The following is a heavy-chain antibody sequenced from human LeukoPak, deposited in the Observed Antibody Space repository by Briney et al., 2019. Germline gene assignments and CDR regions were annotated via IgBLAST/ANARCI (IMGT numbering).Heavy chain of an antibody. J-gene: IGHJ6*02. V-gene: IGHV3-30*04. CDR3: ARDSYGSGSSGMDV. CDR2: ISYDGSNK. D-gene: IGHD3-10*01. Sequence: GRSLRLSCAASGFTFSRNTVHWVRQAPGKGLEWVAVISYDGSNKYYADSVKGRFTISRDNSKNTLYLQMNSLRAEDTAVYYCARDSYGSGSSGMDVWGQGTTVTVSS. CDR1: GFTFSRNT.